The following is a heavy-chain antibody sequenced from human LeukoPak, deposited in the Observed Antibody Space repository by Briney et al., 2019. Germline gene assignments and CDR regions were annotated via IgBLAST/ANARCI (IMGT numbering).Heavy chain of an antibody. V-gene: IGHV3-23*01. D-gene: IGHD2-8*01. CDR2: ISGSGAGT. CDR3: AKMVREFYTISYYFDY. CDR1: GFTFSSYA. Sequence: GGSLRLSCAVSGFTFSSYAMNWVRQAPGKGLEWVSGISGSGAGTYYADSVKGRFTISRDNSKNTLYLQMNSLRAEDTAGYYCAKMVREFYTISYYFDYWGQGTLVTVPS. J-gene: IGHJ4*02.